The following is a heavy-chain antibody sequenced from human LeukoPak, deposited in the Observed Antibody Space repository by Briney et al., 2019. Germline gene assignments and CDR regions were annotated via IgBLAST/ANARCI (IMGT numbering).Heavy chain of an antibody. CDR3: ARDLAVAGFDY. Sequence: GGSLRLSCAASGFTFSSYNMNWVRQAPGKGLECVTSISSSSSYIYYADSVKGRFTISRDNAKNSLYLQMNSLRAEDTAVYYCARDLAVAGFDYWGQGTLVTVSS. CDR1: GFTFSSYN. J-gene: IGHJ4*02. D-gene: IGHD6-19*01. CDR2: ISSSSSYI. V-gene: IGHV3-21*01.